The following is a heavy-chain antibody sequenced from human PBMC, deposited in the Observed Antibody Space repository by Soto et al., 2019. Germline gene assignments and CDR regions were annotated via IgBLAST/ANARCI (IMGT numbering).Heavy chain of an antibody. Sequence: SETLSLTCAVYGGSFSGYSWTWIRQPPGTGLEWIGEINHTGSTNHNPSLKSRVTISVDTSKNQFSLKLTSVTAADTAVYYCARRWGTHFDYWGQGTLVTVSS. D-gene: IGHD7-27*01. CDR2: INHTGST. V-gene: IGHV4-34*01. CDR3: ARRWGTHFDY. J-gene: IGHJ4*02. CDR1: GGSFSGYS.